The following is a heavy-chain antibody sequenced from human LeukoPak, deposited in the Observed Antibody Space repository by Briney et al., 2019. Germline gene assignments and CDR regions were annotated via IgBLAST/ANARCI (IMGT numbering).Heavy chain of an antibody. V-gene: IGHV4-4*07. CDR3: ARNIRGGSTYLDY. D-gene: IGHD5/OR15-5a*01. Sequence: PSETLSLTCTVSGGSISYFYWSWIRQPAGKGLEWIGRIYSGGTTNYNPSLKSRISMSVDTSKNQFSLKLSSVTAADTAVYYCARNIRGGSTYLDYWGQGIPVTVSS. CDR2: IYSGGTT. CDR1: GGSISYFY. J-gene: IGHJ4*02.